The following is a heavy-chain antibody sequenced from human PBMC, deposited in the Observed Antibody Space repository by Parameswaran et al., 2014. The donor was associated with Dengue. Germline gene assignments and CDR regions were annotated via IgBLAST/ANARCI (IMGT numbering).Heavy chain of an antibody. J-gene: IGHJ4*02. CDR3: ARDQEGPYGGNTGGVDY. D-gene: IGHD4-23*01. CDR2: ISSSGSTI. V-gene: IGHV3-11*04. Sequence: RWIRQPPGKGLEWVSYISSSGSTIYYADSVKGRFTISRDNAKNSLYLQMNSLRAEDTAVYYCARDQEGPYGGNTGGVDYWGQGTLVTVSS.